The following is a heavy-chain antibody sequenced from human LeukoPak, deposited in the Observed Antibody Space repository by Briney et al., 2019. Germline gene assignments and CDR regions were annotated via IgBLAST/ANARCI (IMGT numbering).Heavy chain of an antibody. D-gene: IGHD1-1*01. Sequence: PGGSLRLSCAASGFTFSSYSMNWVRQPPGKGLEWVSYISNSGNSIYYADSVKGRFTISRDNAENSLDLQMSSLRDEDTAVYYCARDHDFALDYWGQGTLVTVSS. J-gene: IGHJ4*02. CDR1: GFTFSSYS. CDR2: ISNSGNSI. V-gene: IGHV3-48*02. CDR3: ARDHDFALDY.